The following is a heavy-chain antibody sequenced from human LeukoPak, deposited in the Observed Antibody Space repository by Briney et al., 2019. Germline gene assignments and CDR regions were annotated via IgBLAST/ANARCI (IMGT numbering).Heavy chain of an antibody. J-gene: IGHJ4*02. V-gene: IGHV1-69*13. CDR3: ARAFQYYDFWSGYDYFDY. D-gene: IGHD3-3*01. Sequence: SVKVSCKASGGTFSSYAISWVRQAPGQGLEWMGGIIPIFGTANYAQKFQGRVTITADESTSTAYTELSSLRSEDTAVYYCARAFQYYDFWSGYDYFDYWGQGTLVTVSS. CDR2: IIPIFGTA. CDR1: GGTFSSYA.